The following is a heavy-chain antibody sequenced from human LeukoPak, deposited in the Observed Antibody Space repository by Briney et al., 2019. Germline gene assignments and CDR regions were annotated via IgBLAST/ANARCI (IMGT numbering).Heavy chain of an antibody. CDR3: ARDRVWYSSGWYRGLDY. CDR1: DGSFSGYY. D-gene: IGHD6-19*01. CDR2: IYYSGST. Sequence: PSETLSLTCAVYDGSFSGYYWSWIRQHPGKGLEWIGYIYYSGSTYYNPSLKSRVTISVDTSKNQFSLKLSSVTAADTAVYYCARDRVWYSSGWYRGLDYWGQGTLVTVSS. V-gene: IGHV4-31*11. J-gene: IGHJ4*02.